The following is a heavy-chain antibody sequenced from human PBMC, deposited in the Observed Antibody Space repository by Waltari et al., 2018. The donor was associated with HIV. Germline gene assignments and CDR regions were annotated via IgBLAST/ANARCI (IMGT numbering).Heavy chain of an antibody. D-gene: IGHD3-3*01. Sequence: EVQLVESGGGLVQPGGSLRLSCAASGFTFSTYWMTWVSQAPGKGLEWLANIKQDGSEKYYADSVKGRFTVSRDNNKKSLYLQMSSLRAEDTAVYYCARDLKDYDFWSPVDVWGQGTTVTVSS. CDR3: ARDLKDYDFWSPVDV. CDR2: IKQDGSEK. V-gene: IGHV3-7*01. CDR1: GFTFSTYW. J-gene: IGHJ6*02.